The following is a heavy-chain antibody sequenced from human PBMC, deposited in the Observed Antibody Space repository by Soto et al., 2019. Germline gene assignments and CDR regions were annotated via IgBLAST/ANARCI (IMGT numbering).Heavy chain of an antibody. CDR2: ISSSTTSI. D-gene: IGHD2-15*01. V-gene: IGHV3-48*01. Sequence: SLRLSCAASGFTFSSYSMNWVRQAPGKGLEWVSYISSSTTSIYYADSVKGRFTISRDNSKNTLYLQMNSLRAEDTAVYYCAKSVGYYYGMDVWGQGTTVTVSS. CDR3: AKSVGYYYGMDV. CDR1: GFTFSSYS. J-gene: IGHJ6*02.